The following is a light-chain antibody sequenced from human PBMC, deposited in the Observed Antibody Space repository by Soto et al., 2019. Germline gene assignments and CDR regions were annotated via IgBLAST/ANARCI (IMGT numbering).Light chain of an antibody. Sequence: QSVLTQPPSVSGAPGQRVTISCTGSSPNIGAGYDVHWYQQLPGTAPKLLIYGNSNRPSGVPDRFSGSKSGNTASLTVSGLQADDEADYYCSTYAGSNRVFGTGTKVTVL. V-gene: IGLV1-40*01. CDR3: STYAGSNRV. J-gene: IGLJ1*01. CDR2: GNS. CDR1: SPNIGAGYD.